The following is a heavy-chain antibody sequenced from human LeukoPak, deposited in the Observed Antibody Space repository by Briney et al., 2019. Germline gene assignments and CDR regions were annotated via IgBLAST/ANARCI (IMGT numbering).Heavy chain of an antibody. D-gene: IGHD4-17*01. CDR1: AGSISSYY. CDR3: ARDWGRTVTMATPEYNWFDP. CDR2: IYTSGST. J-gene: IGHJ5*02. V-gene: IGHV4-4*07. Sequence: PSETLSLTCTVSAGSISSYYWSWIRQPAGKGLEWIGRIYTSGSTNYNPSLKSRVTISVDTSKNQFSLKLSSVTAADTAVYYCARDWGRTVTMATPEYNWFDPWGQGTLVTVSS.